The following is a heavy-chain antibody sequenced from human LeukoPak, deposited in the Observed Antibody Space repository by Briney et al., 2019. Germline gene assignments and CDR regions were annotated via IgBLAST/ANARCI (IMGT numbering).Heavy chain of an antibody. J-gene: IGHJ4*02. D-gene: IGHD6-13*01. V-gene: IGHV3-7*03. CDR1: GFTVSSYA. CDR3: ARDDADLGSSWYGSAF. CDR2: IKQDGSEK. Sequence: GGSLRLSCAASGFTVSSYAMSWVRQAPGKGLEWVANIKQDGSEKHYVDSVKGRFTISRDNAKNSLYLQMNSLRAEDTAVYYCARDDADLGSSWYGSAFWGQGTLVTVSS.